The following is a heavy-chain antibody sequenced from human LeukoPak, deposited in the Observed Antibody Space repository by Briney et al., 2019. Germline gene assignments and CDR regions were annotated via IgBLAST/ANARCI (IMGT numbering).Heavy chain of an antibody. Sequence: ASVKVSCKVSGHTLSDLSMHWVRQAPGKGLEWMGGFDPENGKTVYAKKLQGRVTLTEDTSRDTGYMEVSSLRSEDTAVYYCGTKRWAAAGPIDFWGQGTLVTVSS. J-gene: IGHJ4*02. D-gene: IGHD6-13*01. V-gene: IGHV1-24*01. CDR2: FDPENGKT. CDR1: GHTLSDLS. CDR3: GTKRWAAAGPIDF.